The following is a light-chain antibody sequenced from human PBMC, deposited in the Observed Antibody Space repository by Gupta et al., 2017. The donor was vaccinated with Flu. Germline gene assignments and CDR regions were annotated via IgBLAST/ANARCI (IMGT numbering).Light chain of an antibody. CDR1: SSNIGSST. V-gene: IGLV1-44*01. CDR3: AAWDDSLKGWV. Sequence: QSILTQPPSASGTPGQRVPISCPGSSSNIGSSTVNWYKQLPQTAPTLLMYGDTQRASGVPGRFSGSKCGTSASLAISGLQSEDEADYCCAAWDDSLKGWVFGGGTKLTVL. J-gene: IGLJ3*02. CDR2: GDT.